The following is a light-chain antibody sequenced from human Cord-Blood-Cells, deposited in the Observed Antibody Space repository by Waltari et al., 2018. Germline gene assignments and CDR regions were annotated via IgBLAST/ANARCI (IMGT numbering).Light chain of an antibody. CDR3: QSADSSGTYVV. CDR2: KDS. Sequence: SYDLTQLPSVSVSPGQTARITCSGAALPKQHPYCYQQKPGQAPVLVIYKDSERPSGIPERFSGSSSGTTVTLTISGVQAEDEADYYCQSADSSGTYVVFGGGTKLTVL. V-gene: IGLV3-25*02. J-gene: IGLJ2*01. CDR1: ALPKQH.